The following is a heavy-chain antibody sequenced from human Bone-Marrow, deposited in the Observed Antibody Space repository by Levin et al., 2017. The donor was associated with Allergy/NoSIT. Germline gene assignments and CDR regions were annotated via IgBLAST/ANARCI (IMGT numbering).Heavy chain of an antibody. D-gene: IGHD6-13*01. CDR3: ARVRGALYSINWDY. Sequence: AASVKVSCKASGGTFSSYAISWVRQAPGQGLEWMGGIIPIFGTANYAQKFQGRVTITADESTSTAYMELSSLRAEDTAVYYCARVRGALYSINWDYWGQGTLVTVSS. V-gene: IGHV1-69*13. CDR1: GGTFSSYA. CDR2: IIPIFGTA. J-gene: IGHJ4*02.